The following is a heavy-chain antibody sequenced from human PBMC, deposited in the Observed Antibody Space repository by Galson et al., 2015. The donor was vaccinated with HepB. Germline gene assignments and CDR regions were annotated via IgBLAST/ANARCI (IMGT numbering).Heavy chain of an antibody. CDR1: GFTFSSYA. D-gene: IGHD5-18*01. CDR3: ARESTRPGYSYGANWFDP. CDR2: ISYDGSNK. J-gene: IGHJ5*02. Sequence: SLRLSCAASGFTFSSYAMHWVRQAPGKGLEWVAVISYDGSNKYYADSVKGRLTISRDNSKNTLYLQMNSLRAEDTAVYYCARESTRPGYSYGANWFDPWGQGTLVTVSS. V-gene: IGHV3-30*04.